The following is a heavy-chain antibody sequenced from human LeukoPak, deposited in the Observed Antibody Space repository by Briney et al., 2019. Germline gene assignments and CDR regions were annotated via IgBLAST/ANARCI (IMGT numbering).Heavy chain of an antibody. V-gene: IGHV3-23*01. D-gene: IGHD1-26*01. CDR1: GFTFSSYA. CDR3: AKGWWELLL. Sequence: PGGSLRLSCAASGFTFSSYAMSWVRQAPGKGLELVSAISGGGGSTYYADSLKGRFTISRDNSKNTLYLQMNSLRAEDTAVYYCAKGWWELLLWGQGTLVTVSS. CDR2: ISGGGGST. J-gene: IGHJ4*02.